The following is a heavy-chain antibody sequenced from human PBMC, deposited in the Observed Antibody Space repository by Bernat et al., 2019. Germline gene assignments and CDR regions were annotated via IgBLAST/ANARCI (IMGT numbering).Heavy chain of an antibody. J-gene: IGHJ6*02. D-gene: IGHD5-18*01. CDR2: INHSGST. CDR1: GGSFSGYY. V-gene: IGHV4-34*01. CDR3: ARGRGRWIQLWVTYGMDV. Sequence: QVQLQQWGAGLLKPSETLSLTCAVCGGSFSGYYWSWIRQPPGKGLEWIGEINHSGSTNYNPSLKSRVTISVDTSKNQFSLKLSSVTAADTAVYYCARGRGRWIQLWVTYGMDVWGQGTTVTVSS.